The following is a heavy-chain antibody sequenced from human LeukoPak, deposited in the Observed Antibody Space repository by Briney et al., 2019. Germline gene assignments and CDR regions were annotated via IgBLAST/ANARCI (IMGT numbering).Heavy chain of an antibody. D-gene: IGHD3-22*01. CDR2: ISSSSSYI. J-gene: IGHJ3*02. CDR3: ARVGYDRSGYNAFDI. Sequence: GGSLRLSCVASGFTFSSYSLNWVRQAPGKGLEWVSSISSSSSYIYYADSVKGRFTISRDKSSQYLQMNSLRAEDTAVYYCARVGYDRSGYNAFDIWGQGTMVTVSS. V-gene: IGHV3-21*06. CDR1: GFTFSSYS.